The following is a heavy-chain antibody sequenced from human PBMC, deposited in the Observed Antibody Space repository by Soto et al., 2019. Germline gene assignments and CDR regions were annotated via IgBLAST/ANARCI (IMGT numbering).Heavy chain of an antibody. J-gene: IGHJ5*02. CDR3: ARWYSSGWYRWFDP. CDR1: GGPISSYY. D-gene: IGHD6-19*01. Sequence: QVQLQESGPGLVKPSETLSLTCTVSGGPISSYYWSWIRQPPGKGLEWIGYIYYSGSTNYNPSLKSRVTISVDTSKNQFSLKLSSVTAADTAVYYCARWYSSGWYRWFDPWGQGTLVTVSS. CDR2: IYYSGST. V-gene: IGHV4-59*01.